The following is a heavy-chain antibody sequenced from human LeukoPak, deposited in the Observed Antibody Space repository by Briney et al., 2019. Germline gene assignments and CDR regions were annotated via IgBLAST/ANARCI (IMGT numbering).Heavy chain of an antibody. Sequence: ASVKVSCKASGYTFTGYYLHWVRQAPGQGLEWMGWINSNSGDTNYAQKFQGRVALTRDTSISTAYMELSRLKSDDAAVYYCTREDYWGQGTLVTVSS. CDR3: TREDY. CDR2: INSNSGDT. CDR1: GYTFTGYY. J-gene: IGHJ4*02. V-gene: IGHV1-2*02.